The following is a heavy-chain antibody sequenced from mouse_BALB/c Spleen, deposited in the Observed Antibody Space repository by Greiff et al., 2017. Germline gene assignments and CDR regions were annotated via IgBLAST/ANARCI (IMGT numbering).Heavy chain of an antibody. Sequence: QVQLKESGAELVRPGSSVKISCKASGYAFSSYWMNWVKQRPGQGLEWIGQIYPGDGDTNYNGKFKGKATLTADKSSSTAYVQLSSLTSEDSAVYFCARDDGYYVAWFAYWGQGTLVTVSA. D-gene: IGHD2-3*01. J-gene: IGHJ3*01. CDR1: GYAFSSYW. CDR2: IYPGDGDT. V-gene: IGHV1-80*01. CDR3: ARDDGYYVAWFAY.